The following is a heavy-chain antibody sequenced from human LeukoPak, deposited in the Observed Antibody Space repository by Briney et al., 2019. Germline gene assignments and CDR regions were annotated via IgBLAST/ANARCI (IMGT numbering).Heavy chain of an antibody. V-gene: IGHV1-69*04. Sequence: GASVKVSCKASGGTFSSYAISWVRQAPGQGLEWMGRVIPILGIANYAQKFQGRVTITADKSTSTAYMELSSLRSEDTAVYYCARDVRITMIVVVEKAFDIWGQGTMVTVSS. D-gene: IGHD3-22*01. CDR3: ARDVRITMIVVVEKAFDI. CDR2: VIPILGIA. CDR1: GGTFSSYA. J-gene: IGHJ3*02.